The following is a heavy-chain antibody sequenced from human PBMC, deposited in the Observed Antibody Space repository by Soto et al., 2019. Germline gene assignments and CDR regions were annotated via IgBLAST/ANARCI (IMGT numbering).Heavy chain of an antibody. V-gene: IGHV1-69*04. CDR2: IIPILGIA. J-gene: IGHJ4*02. D-gene: IGHD3-10*01. CDR3: AREDGDRFGELRF. Sequence: ASVKVSCKASGGTFSSYTISWVRQAPGQGLEWMGRIIPILGIANYAQKFQGRVTITADKSTSTAYMELSSLRSEDTAVYYCAREDGDRFGELRFWGQGTLVTVSS. CDR1: GGTFSSYT.